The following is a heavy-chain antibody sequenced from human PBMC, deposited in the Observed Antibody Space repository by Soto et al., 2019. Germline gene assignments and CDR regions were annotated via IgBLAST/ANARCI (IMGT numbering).Heavy chain of an antibody. CDR3: ARQSSSWYRLFDY. J-gene: IGHJ4*02. CDR2: IYPGDSDT. Sequence: RESLKISCKGSGYSFTSYWIGWVRQMPGKGLEWMGIIYPGDSDTRYSPSFQGQVTISADKSISTAYLQWSSLKASDTAMYYCARQSSSWYRLFDYWGQGTLVTVSS. V-gene: IGHV5-51*01. CDR1: GYSFTSYW. D-gene: IGHD6-13*01.